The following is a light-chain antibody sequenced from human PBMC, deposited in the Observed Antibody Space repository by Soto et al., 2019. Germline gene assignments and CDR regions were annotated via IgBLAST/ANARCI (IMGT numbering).Light chain of an antibody. Sequence: EIVLTQSPGTLSLPPGERATLSCRASQSVSSNYLAWYQQEPGQAPRLLIYGASSRATGIPDRFSGSGSGTDFTLTISRLEPEDSAVYYCQQYNKWPLTFGPGTKVDIK. V-gene: IGKV3-20*01. CDR1: QSVSSNY. J-gene: IGKJ3*01. CDR3: QQYNKWPLT. CDR2: GAS.